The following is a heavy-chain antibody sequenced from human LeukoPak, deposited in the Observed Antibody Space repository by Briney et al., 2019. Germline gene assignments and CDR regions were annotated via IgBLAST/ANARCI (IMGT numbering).Heavy chain of an antibody. D-gene: IGHD1-26*01. Sequence: GGSLRLSCAASGFTFSTYVMIWVRQAPGKGLEWVSSITSSNNYIYYADSMKGRFTISRDSAKNSLYLQMNSLRAEDTAVYYCVTTWGAHYWYFDLWGRGALVTVSS. V-gene: IGHV3-21*01. CDR1: GFTFSTYV. CDR3: VTTWGAHYWYFDL. CDR2: ITSSNNYI. J-gene: IGHJ2*01.